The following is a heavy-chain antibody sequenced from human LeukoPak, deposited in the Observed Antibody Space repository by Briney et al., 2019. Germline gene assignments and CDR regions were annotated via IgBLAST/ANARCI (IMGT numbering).Heavy chain of an antibody. CDR3: AAGGVYDLFDY. Sequence: ASVKVSCNVSGYTLSDLSMHWVRHAPGKGLEWMGGFDPGDGETIYTQKFQGRVTMTEDTSTDTAYMELSSLRSEDTAVYYCAAGGVYDLFDYWGQGTLVTVSS. V-gene: IGHV1-24*01. J-gene: IGHJ4*02. D-gene: IGHD5/OR15-5a*01. CDR1: GYTLSDLS. CDR2: FDPGDGET.